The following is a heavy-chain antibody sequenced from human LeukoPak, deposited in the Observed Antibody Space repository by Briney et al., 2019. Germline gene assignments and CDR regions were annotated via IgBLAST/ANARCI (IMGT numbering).Heavy chain of an antibody. CDR1: RFTFSGHW. CDR2: IHADGSST. J-gene: IGHJ6*02. Sequence: GGSLRLACVASRFTFSGHWMHWVRQPPGKGLVWVSRIHADGSSTTYADSVKGRFTISRDNAKNTLYLQMNSLRAEDTALYYCARGYRSGWFESDYYYGMDVWGQGTTVAVSS. D-gene: IGHD6-19*01. CDR3: ARGYRSGWFESDYYYGMDV. V-gene: IGHV3-74*01.